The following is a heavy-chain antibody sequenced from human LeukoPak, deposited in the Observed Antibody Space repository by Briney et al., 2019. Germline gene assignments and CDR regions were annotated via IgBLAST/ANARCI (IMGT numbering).Heavy chain of an antibody. D-gene: IGHD2-2*01. CDR1: GYTFTSYY. CDR2: INPSGGST. Sequence: ASVKVSCKASGYTFTSYYMHWVRQAPGQGLEWMGIINPSGGSTSYAQKFQGRVTMTRDMSTSTVYMELSSLRSEDTAVYYCARGRGKYCSSTSCYGGYWGQGTLVTVSS. CDR3: ARGRGKYCSSTSCYGGY. J-gene: IGHJ4*02. V-gene: IGHV1-46*01.